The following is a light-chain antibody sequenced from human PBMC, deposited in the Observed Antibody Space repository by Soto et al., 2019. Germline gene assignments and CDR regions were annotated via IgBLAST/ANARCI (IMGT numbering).Light chain of an antibody. CDR2: SNN. V-gene: IGLV1-44*01. J-gene: IGLJ2*01. Sequence: QSVLTQPPSSSGTPGQRVTISGSGSSSNIGSNTVHWYQQLPGTAPKLLIYSNNHRPSGVPDRFSGSKSGTSASLAISGLQSEDEADYYCAAWEDSLNGVVFGGGTKLTVL. CDR1: SSNIGSNT. CDR3: AAWEDSLNGVV.